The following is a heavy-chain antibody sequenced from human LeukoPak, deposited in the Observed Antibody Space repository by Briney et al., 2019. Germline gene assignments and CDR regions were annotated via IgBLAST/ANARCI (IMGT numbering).Heavy chain of an antibody. CDR1: GFILSNYW. J-gene: IGHJ4*02. V-gene: IGHV3-74*01. CDR3: ARDGISCSGGHCYFAS. D-gene: IGHD2-15*01. Sequence: GGSLRLSCATSGFILSNYWMHWVRQAPGRGLVWVSRINNDGSSTTYADSVKGRFTISRDNARNTLYLQMNSLRAEDTAVYYCARDGISCSGGHCYFASWGQGTLVTVSS. CDR2: INNDGSST.